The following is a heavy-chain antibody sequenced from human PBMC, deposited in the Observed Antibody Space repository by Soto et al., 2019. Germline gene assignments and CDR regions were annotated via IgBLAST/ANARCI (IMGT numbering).Heavy chain of an antibody. CDR2: IRSKANSYAT. V-gene: IGHV3-73*01. CDR3: TRSMTTGYYYYYGMDV. D-gene: IGHD4-4*01. CDR1: GFTFSGSA. Sequence: GGSLRLSCAASGFTFSGSAMHWVRQASGKGLEWVGRIRSKANSYATAYAASVKGRFTISRDDSKNTAYLQMNSLKTEDTAVYYCTRSMTTGYYYYYGMDVWGQGTTVTVSS. J-gene: IGHJ6*02.